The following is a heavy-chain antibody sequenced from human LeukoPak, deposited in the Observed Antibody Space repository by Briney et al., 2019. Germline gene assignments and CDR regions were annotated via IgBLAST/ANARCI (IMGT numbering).Heavy chain of an antibody. CDR1: GGSFSGYY. V-gene: IGHV4-34*01. CDR3: ARVATGKGYPFDY. Sequence: SETLSLTCAVYGGSFSGYYWSWIRQPPGKGLDWIGEINHSGSTNYNPSLKSRVTISVDTSKNQFSLKLSSVTAADTAVYHCARVATGKGYPFDYWGQGTLVTVSS. J-gene: IGHJ4*02. CDR2: INHSGST. D-gene: IGHD1-1*01.